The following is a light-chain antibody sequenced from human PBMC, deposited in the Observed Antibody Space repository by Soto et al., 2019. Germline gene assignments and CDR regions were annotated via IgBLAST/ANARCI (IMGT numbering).Light chain of an antibody. J-gene: IGKJ2*01. V-gene: IGKV1-5*01. Sequence: DIQMTQSPSTLSASVGDRVTISCRASQSISNYLAWYQQKPGKAPRVLIYDASSFESGDPLRFSGSGSGTEFTHPLSSRKPDDFAPYYCQEDDSYSSTFGQGTKLQIK. CDR1: QSISNY. CDR3: QEDDSYSST. CDR2: DAS.